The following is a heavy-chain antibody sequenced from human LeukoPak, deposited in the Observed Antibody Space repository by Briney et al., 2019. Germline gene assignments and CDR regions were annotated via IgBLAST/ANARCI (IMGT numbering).Heavy chain of an antibody. CDR1: GGSFSGYY. CDR2: INHSGST. V-gene: IGHV4-34*01. D-gene: IGHD3-10*01. Sequence: SETLSLTCAVYGGSFSGYYWSWIRQPPGKGLEWIGEINHSGSTNYNPSLKSRVTISVDTSKNQFSLKLSSVTAADTAVYYCARLAYGSGKKGWAAKYYFDYWGQGTLVTVSS. J-gene: IGHJ4*02. CDR3: ARLAYGSGKKGWAAKYYFDY.